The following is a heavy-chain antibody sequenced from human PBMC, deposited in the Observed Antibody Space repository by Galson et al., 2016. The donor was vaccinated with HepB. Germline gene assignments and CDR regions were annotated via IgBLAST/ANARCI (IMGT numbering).Heavy chain of an antibody. CDR2: IFYSGRT. Sequence: SETLSLTCTVSGGSISSSSYYWGWIRQPPGKGLEWIGSIFYSGRTYYNPSLKSRVTISVDTSKNQFSLKLSSVTAADTAVYYCARQSGYYLDGFDIWGQGTMVTVSS. D-gene: IGHD3-22*01. CDR3: ARQSGYYLDGFDI. V-gene: IGHV4-39*01. J-gene: IGHJ3*02. CDR1: GGSISSSSYY.